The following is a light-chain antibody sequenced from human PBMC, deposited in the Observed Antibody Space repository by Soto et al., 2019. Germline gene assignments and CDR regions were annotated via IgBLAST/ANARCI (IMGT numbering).Light chain of an antibody. Sequence: QSALTQPASVSGSPGQSITISCAGTIADIGAFNYVYWYRHHPGKALKLLIYDVSDRPSGVSTRFSASKSANTASLTISGLHADDEADYYCSSYSTSSALVFGGRTKLTVL. V-gene: IGLV2-14*03. J-gene: IGLJ2*01. CDR1: IADIGAFNY. CDR3: SSYSTSSALV. CDR2: DVS.